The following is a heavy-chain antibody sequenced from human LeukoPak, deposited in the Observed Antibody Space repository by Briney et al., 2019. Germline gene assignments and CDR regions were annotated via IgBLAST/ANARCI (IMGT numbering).Heavy chain of an antibody. D-gene: IGHD4-23*01. V-gene: IGHV4-59*01. Sequence: TSETLSLTCTVPGGSISSYYWSWIRQPPGKGLEWIGYIYYSGSTNYNPSLKSRVTISVDTSKNQFSLKLSSVTAADTAVYYCASGGGNSGFIDYWGQGTLVTVSS. CDR2: IYYSGST. CDR3: ASGGGNSGFIDY. J-gene: IGHJ4*02. CDR1: GGSISSYY.